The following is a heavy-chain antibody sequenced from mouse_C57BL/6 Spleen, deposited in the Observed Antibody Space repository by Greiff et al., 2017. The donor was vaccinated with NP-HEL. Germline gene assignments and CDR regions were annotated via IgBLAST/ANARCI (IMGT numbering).Heavy chain of an antibody. V-gene: IGHV14-2*01. CDR3: ARKGSSYGVPFDY. J-gene: IGHJ2*01. CDR2: IDPEDGET. Sequence: VQLKQSGAELVKPGASVKLSCTASGFTIKDYYMPWVKQRTEQGLEWIGRIDPEDGETKYAPKFQGKAPITADTSSNTAYLQLSSMTSEDTAVYYCARKGSSYGVPFDYWGQGTTLTVSA. D-gene: IGHD1-1*01. CDR1: GFTIKDYY.